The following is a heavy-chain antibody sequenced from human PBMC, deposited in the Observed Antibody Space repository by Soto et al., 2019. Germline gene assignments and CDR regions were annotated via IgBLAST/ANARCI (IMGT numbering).Heavy chain of an antibody. Sequence: GALKLSCAASGFTFDDYNMHLVRQAPGKGLEWVSLISRDGTNTNYAESVKGRFTISRDNSKNSLYLQMNSLRTEDTALYYCVKETYYYDVSSYYPLGSWGQGTLVTVSS. D-gene: IGHD3-22*01. CDR1: GFTFDDYN. CDR3: VKETYYYDVSSYYPLGS. V-gene: IGHV3-43*01. J-gene: IGHJ5*02. CDR2: ISRDGTNT.